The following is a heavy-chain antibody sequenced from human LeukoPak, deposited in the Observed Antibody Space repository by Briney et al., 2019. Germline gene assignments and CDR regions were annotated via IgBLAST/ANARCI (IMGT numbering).Heavy chain of an antibody. CDR3: GRHAYGGSPPLS. CDR1: GFTVRDGY. D-gene: IGHD3-10*01. Sequence: QTGGSLRLSCAASGFTVRDGYMSWVRQAPGKRLVWLAFIYVSGTTFYAASVKGRFTISRDNAKNTVYLQMNNLRAEDTALYYCGRHAYGGSPPLSWGQGALVTVSS. CDR2: IYVSGTT. V-gene: IGHV3-53*01. J-gene: IGHJ4*02.